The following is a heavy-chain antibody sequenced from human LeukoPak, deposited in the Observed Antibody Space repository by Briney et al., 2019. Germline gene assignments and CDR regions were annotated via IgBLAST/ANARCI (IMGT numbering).Heavy chain of an antibody. CDR1: GFTFSNFW. D-gene: IGHD5-12*01. CDR2: INSDGSST. CDR3: ARGRSGHYFDY. J-gene: IGHJ4*02. Sequence: ARSPRLSCAASGFTFSNFWMHCVRQAPGQGLMWVSRINSDGSSTSYADSVKGRVTISRDNAKKTLYLQMNSLRAEDTAVYYCARGRSGHYFDYWGQGTLVTVSS. V-gene: IGHV3-74*01.